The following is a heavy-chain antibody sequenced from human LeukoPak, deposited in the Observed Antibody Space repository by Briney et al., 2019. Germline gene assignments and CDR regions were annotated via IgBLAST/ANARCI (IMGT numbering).Heavy chain of an antibody. V-gene: IGHV1-18*01. D-gene: IGHD3-16*02. J-gene: IGHJ4*02. CDR1: GYTFTNYA. CDR3: ARDAVWGSYPYFDY. CDR2: ISTYNGNA. Sequence: GASVKVSCKASGYTFTNYAISWVRQAPGQGLEWMGWISTYNGNANSAQKLQGRVTMTTDTSTSTAYMELRSLRPDDTAVYYCARDAVWGSYPYFDYWGQGTLVTVSS.